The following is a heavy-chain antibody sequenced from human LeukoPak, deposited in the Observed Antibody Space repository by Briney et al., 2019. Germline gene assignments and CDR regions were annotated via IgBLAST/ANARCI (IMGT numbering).Heavy chain of an antibody. CDR2: ISSSGGTI. Sequence: GGSLRLSCAASGFTFSSYEMNWVRQAPGKGLEWVSYISSSGGTIYYADSVKGRFTISRDNAKNSLYLQMNSLRAEDTAVYYCARVVTDSYYYYYYMDVWGKGTTVTISS. V-gene: IGHV3-48*03. D-gene: IGHD2-15*01. CDR3: ARVVTDSYYYYYYMDV. J-gene: IGHJ6*03. CDR1: GFTFSSYE.